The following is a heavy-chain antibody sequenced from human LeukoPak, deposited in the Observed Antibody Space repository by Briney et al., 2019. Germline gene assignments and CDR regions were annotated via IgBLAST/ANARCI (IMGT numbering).Heavy chain of an antibody. V-gene: IGHV1-18*01. D-gene: IGHD3-22*01. CDR1: GYTFTSYG. J-gene: IGHJ4*02. CDR3: ARGASGVYYDSSGYYGY. CDR2: ISAYNGNT. Sequence: ASVKVSCKASGYTFTSYGISWVRQAPGQGLEWMGCISAYNGNTNYAQKLQGRVTMTTDTSTSTAYMELRSLRSDDTAVYYCARGASGVYYDSSGYYGYWGQGTLVTVSS.